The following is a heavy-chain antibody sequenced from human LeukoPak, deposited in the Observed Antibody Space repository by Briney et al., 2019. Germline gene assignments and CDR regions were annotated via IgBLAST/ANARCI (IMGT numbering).Heavy chain of an antibody. CDR2: INRSGST. CDR3: ARVSDFWSGYYGYYP. J-gene: IGHJ5*02. Sequence: PSETLSLTCAVYGGSFSGYYWSWIRQPPGKGLEWIGEINRSGSTNYNPSLKSRVTISVDTSKNQFSLKLSSVTAADTAVYYCARVSDFWSGYYGYYPWGQGTLVTVSS. D-gene: IGHD3-3*01. CDR1: GGSFSGYY. V-gene: IGHV4-34*01.